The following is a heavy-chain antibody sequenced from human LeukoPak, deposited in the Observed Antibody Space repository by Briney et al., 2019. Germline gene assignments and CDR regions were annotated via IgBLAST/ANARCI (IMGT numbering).Heavy chain of an antibody. D-gene: IGHD6-19*01. CDR2: IYCSGST. CDR3: ARDGYSSGFDY. J-gene: IGHJ4*02. Sequence: SETLSLTCTVSGGSISSGDYYWSWIRQPPGKGLEWIGYIYCSGSTYYNPSLKSRVTISVDTSKNQFSLKLSSVTAADTAVYYCARDGYSSGFDYWGQGNLVTVSS. CDR1: GGSISSGDYY. V-gene: IGHV4-30-4*08.